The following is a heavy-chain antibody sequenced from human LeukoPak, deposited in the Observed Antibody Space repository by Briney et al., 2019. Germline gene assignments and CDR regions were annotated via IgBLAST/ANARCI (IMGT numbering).Heavy chain of an antibody. CDR2: ISSSSSYI. CDR1: GFTFSSYS. D-gene: IGHD6-19*01. Sequence: PGGSLRLSCAASGFTFSSYSMNWVRQAPGKGLEWVSSISSSSSYIYYADSVKGRFTISRDNAKNSLYLQMNSLRAEDTAVYYCARDRLVAVAGKEADFDYWGQGTLVTVSS. J-gene: IGHJ4*02. CDR3: ARDRLVAVAGKEADFDY. V-gene: IGHV3-21*01.